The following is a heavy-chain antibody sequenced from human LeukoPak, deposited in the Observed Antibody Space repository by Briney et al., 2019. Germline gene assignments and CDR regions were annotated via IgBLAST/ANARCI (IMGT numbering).Heavy chain of an antibody. CDR3: ARVYHPYGSGSYYNDDYYYYMDV. CDR1: GYTFTSYD. CDR2: MSPNSGNT. Sequence: ASVPVSCKASGYTFTSYDINWVRQAPGPALEWMGWMSPNSGNTGYAQKFQGRDTMTRNTSISTAYMELSSLRSEDTAVYYCARVYHPYGSGSYYNDDYYYYMDVWGKGTTVTISS. V-gene: IGHV1-8*01. J-gene: IGHJ6*03. D-gene: IGHD3-10*01.